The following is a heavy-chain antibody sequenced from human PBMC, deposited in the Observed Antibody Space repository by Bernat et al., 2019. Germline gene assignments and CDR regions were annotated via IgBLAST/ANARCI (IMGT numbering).Heavy chain of an antibody. CDR1: GFSFSNYG. J-gene: IGHJ6*03. D-gene: IGHD2-2*01. CDR3: AREGSIVVVPAANFYYYMDV. CDR2: ISYDGGKE. V-gene: IGHV3-30*01. Sequence: QVQLVESGGGVVQPGRSLILSCAASGFSFSNYGIHWVRQAPGKGLEWVAVISYDGGKEYYADSVKGRFTISRDNSKNTVYVQMNSLTAEDTAVYYCAREGSIVVVPAANFYYYMDVWGKGTTVTVSS.